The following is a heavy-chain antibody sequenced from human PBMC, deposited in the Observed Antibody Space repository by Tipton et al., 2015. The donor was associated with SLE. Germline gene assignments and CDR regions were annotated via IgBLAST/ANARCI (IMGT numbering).Heavy chain of an antibody. Sequence: TLSLTCAVYGGSFSGYYWSWIRQPAGKGLEWIGRIYTSGSTNYNPSLKSRVTISVDTSKNQFSLKLSSVTAADTAVYYCARGAAAGTGAFDIWGQGTMVTVSS. J-gene: IGHJ3*02. V-gene: IGHV4-59*10. D-gene: IGHD6-13*01. CDR3: ARGAAAGTGAFDI. CDR2: IYTSGST. CDR1: GGSFSGYY.